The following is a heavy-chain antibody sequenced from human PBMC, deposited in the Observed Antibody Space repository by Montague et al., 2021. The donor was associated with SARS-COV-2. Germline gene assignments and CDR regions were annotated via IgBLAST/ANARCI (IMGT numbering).Heavy chain of an antibody. CDR3: AHLIRYYDIFTGIPCDY. D-gene: IGHD3-9*01. CDR2: IYSNDDK. V-gene: IGHV2-5*01. Sequence: PALVKPTQTLTLTCTFSGFSLSTPNVGVGWIRQPPGKALEWLALIYSNDDKRYSPSLQSRLTITKDTSKNQEVLSLTNVDPVDTATYYCAHLIRYYDIFTGIPCDYWGQGTQVTVSS. J-gene: IGHJ4*02. CDR1: GFSLSTPNVG.